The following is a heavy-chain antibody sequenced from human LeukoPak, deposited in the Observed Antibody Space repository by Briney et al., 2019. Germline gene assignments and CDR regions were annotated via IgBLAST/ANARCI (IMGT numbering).Heavy chain of an antibody. J-gene: IGHJ4*02. Sequence: GGSLRLSCAASGFTFSNNWMTWVRQAPGKGLEWVASAKKDASEKYYVDSVKGRFTISRDNAKNSLYLQMNSLRAEDMALYYCAKGGLTVTTEIGYWGQGTLVTVSS. CDR2: AKKDASEK. CDR3: AKGGLTVTTEIGY. V-gene: IGHV3-7*03. D-gene: IGHD4-11*01. CDR1: GFTFSNNW.